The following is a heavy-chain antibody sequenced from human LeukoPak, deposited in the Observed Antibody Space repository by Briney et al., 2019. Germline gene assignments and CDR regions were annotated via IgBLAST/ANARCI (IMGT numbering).Heavy chain of an antibody. CDR3: AREFGYDTKYFDY. CDR1: GYTFTGYY. Sequence: VKVSCKASGYTFTGYYMHWVRQAPGQGLEWMGWINPNSGGTNYAQKFQGRVTMTRDTSISTAYMELSRLRSDDTAVYYCAREFGYDTKYFDYWGQGTLVTVSS. V-gene: IGHV1-2*02. D-gene: IGHD5-12*01. CDR2: INPNSGGT. J-gene: IGHJ4*02.